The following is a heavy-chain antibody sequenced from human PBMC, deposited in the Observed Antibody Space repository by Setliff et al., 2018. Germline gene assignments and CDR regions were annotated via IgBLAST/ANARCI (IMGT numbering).Heavy chain of an antibody. CDR3: VKWDSKYVSGSHYMDV. J-gene: IGHJ6*03. D-gene: IGHD3-16*01. V-gene: IGHV3-30*02. Sequence: PVGSLSLSCAASGFAFSSYGMHWVRQAPGKGLEWVAFIRFDGTNKYYADSVKGRFTISRDNSKNTLYLQVNTLRPEDTAVYYCVKWDSKYVSGSHYMDVWGKGTTVTVSS. CDR1: GFAFSSYG. CDR2: IRFDGTNK.